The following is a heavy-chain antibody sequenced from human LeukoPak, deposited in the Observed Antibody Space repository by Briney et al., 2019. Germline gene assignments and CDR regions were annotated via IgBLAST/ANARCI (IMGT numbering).Heavy chain of an antibody. CDR1: GGSISSYY. CDR3: AREAYGDYYYYMDV. J-gene: IGHJ6*03. Sequence: SETLSLTCTVSGGSISSYYWSWIRQPPGKGLEWIGYIYYSGSTNYNPSLKSRVTISVDTSKNQFSLKLSSVTAADTAVYYCAREAYGDYYYYMDVWGKGTTVTVSS. CDR2: IYYSGST. V-gene: IGHV4-59*01. D-gene: IGHD4-17*01.